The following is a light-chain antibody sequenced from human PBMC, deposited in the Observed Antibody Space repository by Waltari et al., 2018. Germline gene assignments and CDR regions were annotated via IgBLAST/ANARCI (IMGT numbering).Light chain of an antibody. CDR3: ALYMGSGIWV. J-gene: IGLJ3*02. Sequence: QTVVTQEPSLSVSPGGTVTLTCALSSGSLSTTSYATWYQQTPGQAPRTLVNKPNARSSGVPDRFSGSILGNTAALPITGAQADDESDYYCALYMGSGIWVFGGGTRLTVL. CDR1: SGSLSTTSY. CDR2: KPN. V-gene: IGLV8-61*01.